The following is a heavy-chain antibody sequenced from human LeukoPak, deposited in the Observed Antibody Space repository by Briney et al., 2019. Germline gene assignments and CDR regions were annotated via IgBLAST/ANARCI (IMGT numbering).Heavy chain of an antibody. D-gene: IGHD2-21*02. CDR3: ARRLHYFDY. J-gene: IGHJ4*02. Sequence: SETLSLTCTVSGGSISSTYDHWDWIRQPPGKGQEWLGSIRYSGTTYYNPSLKGRVTIFVDTSNNQFSLRLRSVTAADTAVYYCARRLHYFDYWGQGSLVTVSS. V-gene: IGHV4-39*01. CDR1: GGSISSTYDH. CDR2: IRYSGTT.